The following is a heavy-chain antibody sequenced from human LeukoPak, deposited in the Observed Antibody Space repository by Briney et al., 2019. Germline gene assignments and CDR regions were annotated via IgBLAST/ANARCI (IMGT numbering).Heavy chain of an antibody. CDR3: ARDGIVVVPAATPYYFDY. J-gene: IGHJ4*02. V-gene: IGHV3-30-3*01. D-gene: IGHD2-2*01. CDR2: ISYDGSNK. CDR1: GFTFSSYA. Sequence: GGSLRLSCAASGFTFSSYAMHWVRQAPGKGLEWVAVISYDGSNKYYADSVKGRFTISRDNSKNTLYLQMNSLRAEDTAVYHCARDGIVVVPAATPYYFDYWGQGTLVTVSS.